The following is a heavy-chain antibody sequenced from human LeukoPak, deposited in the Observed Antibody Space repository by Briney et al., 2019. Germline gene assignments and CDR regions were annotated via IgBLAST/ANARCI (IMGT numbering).Heavy chain of an antibody. J-gene: IGHJ3*02. CDR2: IYYSGST. Sequence: PSQTLSLTCTVSGGSISSGDYYWSWFRQPPGKGLEWIGYIYYSGSTYYNPSLKSRVTISVDTSKNQFSLKLSSVTAADTAVYYCARDEKTYYDFWSGNIPGAFDIWGQGTMVTVSS. CDR1: GGSISSGDYY. CDR3: ARDEKTYYDFWSGNIPGAFDI. V-gene: IGHV4-30-4*08. D-gene: IGHD3-3*01.